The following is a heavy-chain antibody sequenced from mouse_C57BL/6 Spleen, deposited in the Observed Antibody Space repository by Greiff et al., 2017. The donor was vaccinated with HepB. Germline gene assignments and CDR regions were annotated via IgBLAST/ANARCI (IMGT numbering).Heavy chain of an antibody. J-gene: IGHJ1*03. V-gene: IGHV2-5*01. CDR1: GFSLTSYG. CDR3: AKGTTTVVADSVYWYFDF. CDR2: IWRGGST. D-gene: IGHD1-1*01. Sequence: VKLVESGPGLVQPSQSLSITCTVSGFSLTSYGVHWVRQSPGKGLEWLGVIWRGGSTDYNAAFMSRMSITKDNSKSQVFFKMNSLQADDTAIYYFAKGTTTVVADSVYWYFDFWGTGTTVTVSS.